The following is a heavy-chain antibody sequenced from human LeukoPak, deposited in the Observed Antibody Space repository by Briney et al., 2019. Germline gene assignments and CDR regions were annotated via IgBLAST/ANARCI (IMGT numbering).Heavy chain of an antibody. CDR2: IITIFGTA. D-gene: IGHD6-13*01. CDR1: GGTFSSYA. V-gene: IGHV1-69*06. CDR3: ARSPHSMYSSSWYFDY. Sequence: GSSVKVSCKASGGTFSSYAISWVRQAPGQGLEWMGGIITIFGTANYAQKFQGRVTITADKSTSTAYMELSSLRSEDTAVYYCARSPHSMYSSSWYFDYWGQGTLVTVSS. J-gene: IGHJ4*02.